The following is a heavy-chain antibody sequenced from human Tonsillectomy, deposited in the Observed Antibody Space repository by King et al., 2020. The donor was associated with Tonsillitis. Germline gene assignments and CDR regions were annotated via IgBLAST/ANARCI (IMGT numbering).Heavy chain of an antibody. Sequence: VQLVESGGGLVKPGGSLRLSCAASGFTFSSYSINWVRQAPGKGLEWVSSISSSTHYIYYADSVKGRFTISSNNAKNSLYLQMNSLRVEDTALYYCARDGETRVIVDAFDIWGQGTMVTVSS. J-gene: IGHJ3*02. V-gene: IGHV3-21*01. CDR3: ARDGETRVIVDAFDI. CDR1: GFTFSSYS. CDR2: ISSSTHYI. D-gene: IGHD3-22*01.